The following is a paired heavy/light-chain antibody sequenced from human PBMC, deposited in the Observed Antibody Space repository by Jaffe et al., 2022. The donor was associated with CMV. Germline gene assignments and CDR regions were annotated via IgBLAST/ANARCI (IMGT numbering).Light chain of an antibody. CDR2: RDD. V-gene: IGLV1-47*01. Sequence: QSVLTQPPSASGTPGQRVTISCSGSSSNIGSNYVYWYQQLPGTSPKVLIYRDDQRPSGVPDRFSGSKSGSSASLAISGLRSEDEADYYCATWDDSLSGVIIGGGTKLTVL. J-gene: IGLJ2*01. CDR3: ATWDDSLSGVI. CDR1: SSNIGSNY.
Heavy chain of an antibody. Sequence: QLQLQESGPGLVKPSETLSLNCTVSGGSISSSRYYWGWIRQPPGKGLEWIANIFYTGKTFYNPSLKSRVTISGDMSKNHFSLKFSSVTATDTAVYFCARQGSGWGGFDLWGQGTLVTVSS. CDR1: GGSISSSRYY. V-gene: IGHV4-39*01. D-gene: IGHD6-19*01. CDR2: IFYTGKT. CDR3: ARQGSGWGGFDL. J-gene: IGHJ4*02.